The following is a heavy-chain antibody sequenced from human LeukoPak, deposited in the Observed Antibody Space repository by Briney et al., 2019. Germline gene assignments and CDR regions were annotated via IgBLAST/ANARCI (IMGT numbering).Heavy chain of an antibody. J-gene: IGHJ4*02. V-gene: IGHV3-7*03. CDR3: ARNRGWETFDY. CDR2: IKQDGSEK. Sequence: GGSLRLSCAASGFSFSTYWMNWVRQAPGKGLEWVANIKQDGSEKYYVDSVKGRFTISRDNAKDSLYLQMSNLRAEDTAVYYCARNRGWETFDYWGQGTLVTVTS. D-gene: IGHD3-10*01. CDR1: GFSFSTYW.